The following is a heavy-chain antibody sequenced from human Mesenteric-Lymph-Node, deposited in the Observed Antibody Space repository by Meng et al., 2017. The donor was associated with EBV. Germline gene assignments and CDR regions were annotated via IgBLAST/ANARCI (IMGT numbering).Heavy chain of an antibody. J-gene: IGHJ5*02. V-gene: IGHV4-61*01. D-gene: IGHD4-11*01. CDR1: GDSVSSGNNY. Sequence: QVQRKEWGPGLVKPSETLPLTCNVSGDSVSSGNNYWSWIRQSPGRGLEWIGNTYFTGSTFYNPALKSRVTISGDTSKNQFSLKLTSVTAADTAVYYCAREGTTVTRWFDPWGPGTLVTVSS. CDR3: AREGTTVTRWFDP. CDR2: TYFTGST.